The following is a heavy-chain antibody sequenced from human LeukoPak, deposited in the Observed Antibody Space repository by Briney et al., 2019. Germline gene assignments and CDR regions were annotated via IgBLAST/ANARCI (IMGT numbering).Heavy chain of an antibody. D-gene: IGHD5-18*01. J-gene: IGHJ4*02. Sequence: GGSLRLSCGASGFTFRSYWMHWVRQAPGKGLVWVSRINSDGTSTSYADSVKGRFTISRDNSENMVYLQMNSLRAEDTAMYYCARDEGWIQLFFRGQGTLVTVSS. CDR2: INSDGTST. CDR3: ARDEGWIQLFF. CDR1: GFTFRSYW. V-gene: IGHV3-74*01.